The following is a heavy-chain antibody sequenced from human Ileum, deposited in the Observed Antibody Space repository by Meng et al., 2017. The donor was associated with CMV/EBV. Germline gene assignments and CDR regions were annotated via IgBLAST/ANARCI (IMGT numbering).Heavy chain of an antibody. V-gene: IGHV1-69*10. CDR2: IVPIVSIS. J-gene: IGHJ4*02. CDR3: ARDVHDY. Sequence: SVKVSCKTSGGTFSSFAISWVRQAPGKGLEWMGVIVPIVSISNYAQEFQGRVTITADQPTSTAYMELSGLRSEDTAIYYCARDVHDYWGQGTLVTVSS. CDR1: GGTFSSFA.